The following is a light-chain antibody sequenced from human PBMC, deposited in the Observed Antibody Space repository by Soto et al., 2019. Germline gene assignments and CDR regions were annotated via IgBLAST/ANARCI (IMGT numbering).Light chain of an antibody. CDR2: EVS. CDR1: SSDVGGYNF. J-gene: IGLJ3*02. CDR3: SSYTLRNTLVL. Sequence: QSALTQPASVSGSPGQSITISCTGTSSDVGGYNFVSWYQQHPGKAPRLIIYEVSSRPSGVSYRFSGSKSRNTASLTISGLQAEDEADYYCSSYTLRNTLVLFGGGTKLTVL. V-gene: IGLV2-14*01.